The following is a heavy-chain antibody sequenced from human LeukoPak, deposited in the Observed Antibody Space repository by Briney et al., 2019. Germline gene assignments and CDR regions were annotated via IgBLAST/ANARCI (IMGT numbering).Heavy chain of an antibody. Sequence: PGGSLRLSCAASGYTFSSYAMSWVRQAPGKGLEWVSGITGSGGNTYYADSVKGRFTISRDNSQNTLYLQMSSLGAEDTAVYHWAKVLSGILRGNFDYWGQGTLVTVSS. CDR3: AKVLSGILRGNFDY. CDR1: GYTFSSYA. J-gene: IGHJ4*02. D-gene: IGHD2/OR15-2a*01. CDR2: ITGSGGNT. V-gene: IGHV3-23*01.